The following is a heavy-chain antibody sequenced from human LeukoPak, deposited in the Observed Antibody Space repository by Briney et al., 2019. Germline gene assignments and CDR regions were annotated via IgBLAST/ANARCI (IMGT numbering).Heavy chain of an antibody. CDR1: GFTFSSYA. CDR2: ISGSGGST. CDR3: AKAVSSSWYYRSYYFDY. D-gene: IGHD6-13*01. Sequence: GGSLRLSCAASGFTFSSYAMSWVRQAPGKGLEWVSAISGSGGSTYYADSVKGRFTISGDNSKNTLYLQMNSLRAEDTAVYYCAKAVSSSWYYRSYYFDYWGQGTLVTVSS. J-gene: IGHJ4*02. V-gene: IGHV3-23*01.